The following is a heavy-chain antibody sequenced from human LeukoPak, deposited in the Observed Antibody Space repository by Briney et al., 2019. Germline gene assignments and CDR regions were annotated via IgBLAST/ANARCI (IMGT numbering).Heavy chain of an antibody. CDR2: INWNGGST. CDR3: ARRSYYYDSSGLPRGAFDI. CDR1: GFTFDDYG. D-gene: IGHD3-22*01. J-gene: IGHJ3*02. Sequence: GGSLRLACAASGFTFDDYGMSWVRQAPGKGLEWVSGINWNGGSTGYADSVKGRFTISRDNAKNSLYLQMNSLRAEDTALYYCARRSYYYDSSGLPRGAFDIWGQGTMVTVSS. V-gene: IGHV3-20*04.